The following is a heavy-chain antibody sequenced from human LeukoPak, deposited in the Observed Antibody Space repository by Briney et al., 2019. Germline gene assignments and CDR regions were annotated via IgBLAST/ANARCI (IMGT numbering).Heavy chain of an antibody. CDR1: GFTFSSYG. D-gene: IGHD5-12*01. V-gene: IGHV3-30*02. Sequence: GGSLRLSCAASGFTFSSYGMHWVRQAPGKGLEWVAFIRYDGSNKYYADSVKGRFTISRDNSKNTLYLQMNSLRAEDTAVYYCAKNGDVDIVATTQAYWGQGTLVTVSS. CDR2: IRYDGSNK. CDR3: AKNGDVDIVATTQAY. J-gene: IGHJ4*02.